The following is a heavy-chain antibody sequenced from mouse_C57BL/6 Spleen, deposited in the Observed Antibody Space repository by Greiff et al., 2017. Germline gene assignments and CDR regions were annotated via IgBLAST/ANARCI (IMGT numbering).Heavy chain of an antibody. J-gene: IGHJ1*03. CDR3: SRSPIYDGYLWYFDV. Sequence: QVQLQQPGAELVKPGASVKLSCKASGYTFTSYWMHWVKQRPGQGLEWIGMIHPNSGSTNYNEKFKSKATLTVDKSSSTAYMQLSSLTSEDSAVYYWSRSPIYDGYLWYFDVWGTGTTVTVSS. D-gene: IGHD2-3*01. CDR2: IHPNSGST. V-gene: IGHV1-64*01. CDR1: GYTFTSYW.